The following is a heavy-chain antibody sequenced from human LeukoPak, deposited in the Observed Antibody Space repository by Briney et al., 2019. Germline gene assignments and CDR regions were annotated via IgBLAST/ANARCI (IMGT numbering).Heavy chain of an antibody. D-gene: IGHD3-22*01. CDR2: INHSGST. CDR3: ARGPTYYYDSSGYSFDY. CDR1: GGSFSGYY. J-gene: IGHJ4*02. Sequence: SETLSLTCAVYGGSFSGYYWSWIRQPPGKGLEWIGEINHSGSTNYNPSLKSRVTISVDTPKNQFSLKLSSVTAADTAVYYCARGPTYYYDSSGYSFDYWGQGTLVTVSS. V-gene: IGHV4-34*01.